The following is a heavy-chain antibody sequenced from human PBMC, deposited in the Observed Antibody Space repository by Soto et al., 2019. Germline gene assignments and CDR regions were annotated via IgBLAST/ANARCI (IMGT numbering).Heavy chain of an antibody. D-gene: IGHD3-10*01. V-gene: IGHV6-1*01. Sequence: SQTLSLTCPISGESVSSNSAAWNWIRQSPSRGLEWLGRTYYRSKWYNDYAVSVKSRITINPDTSKNQFSLKLSSVTAADTAVYYCAGSYGSGSPFPFDPWGQGTLVTVSS. CDR2: TYYRSKWYN. CDR3: AGSYGSGSPFPFDP. CDR1: GESVSSNSAA. J-gene: IGHJ5*02.